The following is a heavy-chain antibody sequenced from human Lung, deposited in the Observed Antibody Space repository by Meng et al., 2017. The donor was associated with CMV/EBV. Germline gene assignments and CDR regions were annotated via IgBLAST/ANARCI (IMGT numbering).Heavy chain of an antibody. J-gene: IGHJ3*02. Sequence: SERMSPTCTVSGTSISSNYWSCSRRLAGQGLEYIGSIPSSGHLEYSTSLKGRVIIPLDTSKDHFSLKLTSVTAGDTAMYYCAGPDDKGSSPHEPFDIWGQGTMVTVSS. V-gene: IGHV4-59*01. CDR3: AGPDDKGSSPHEPFDI. D-gene: IGHD1-1*01. CDR1: GTSISSNY. CDR2: IPSSGHL.